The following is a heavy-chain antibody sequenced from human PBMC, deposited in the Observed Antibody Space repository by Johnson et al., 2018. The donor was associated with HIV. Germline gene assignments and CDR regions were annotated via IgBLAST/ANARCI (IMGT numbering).Heavy chain of an antibody. Sequence: QVQLVESGGGVVQPGRSLRLSCAASGFTLSSYAMHWVRQAPGKGLEWVARIYNDGSRTTYADSVRGRFTISRDNSKNTLYLQMNSLRAEDTAAYYCATIAAHGAAFDIWGQGTVVTVSS. CDR1: GFTLSSYA. J-gene: IGHJ3*02. CDR2: IYNDGSRT. D-gene: IGHD6-25*01. V-gene: IGHV3-30-3*01. CDR3: ATIAAHGAAFDI.